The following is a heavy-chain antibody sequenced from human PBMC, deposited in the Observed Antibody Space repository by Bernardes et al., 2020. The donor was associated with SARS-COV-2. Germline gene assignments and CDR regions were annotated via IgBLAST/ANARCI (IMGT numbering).Heavy chain of an antibody. V-gene: IGHV4-31*03. CDR1: GGSISSGGYY. D-gene: IGHD2-2*01. Sequence: SETLSLTCTVSGGSISSGGYYWSWIRQHPGKGLEWIGYIYYSGSTYYNPSLKSRVTISVDTSKNQFSLKLSSVTAADTAVYYCARETNIVVVPAARYGMDVWGQGTTVTVSS. CDR3: ARETNIVVVPAARYGMDV. CDR2: IYYSGST. J-gene: IGHJ6*02.